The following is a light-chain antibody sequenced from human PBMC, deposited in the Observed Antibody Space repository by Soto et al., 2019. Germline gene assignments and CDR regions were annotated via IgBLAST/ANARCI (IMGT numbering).Light chain of an antibody. V-gene: IGKV3D-20*01. CDR3: QQYGSSPS. CDR1: QRVSGGF. CDR2: DTS. J-gene: IGKJ1*01. Sequence: IVLTPSPATLSLSPRERAALSCRASQRVSGGFLAWYQQKPGLAPRLILYDTSFRATGIPDRFSGSGSGTDFTLTISRLDPEDFAVYYCQQYGSSPSFGQGTKVDI.